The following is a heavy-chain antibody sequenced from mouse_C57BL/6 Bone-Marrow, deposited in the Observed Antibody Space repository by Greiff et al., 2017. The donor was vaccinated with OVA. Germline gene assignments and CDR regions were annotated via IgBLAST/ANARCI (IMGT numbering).Heavy chain of an antibody. D-gene: IGHD1-1*01. Sequence: EVQLVESGGGLVKPGGSLKLSCAASGFTFSSYTMSWVRQTPEKRLEWVATISGGGGNTYYPDSVKGRFTISRDNAKNTLYMQMSGLRSEDTALYDGARDDGSSHWYFDVWGTGTTVTVSS. CDR3: ARDDGSSHWYFDV. CDR2: ISGGGGNT. J-gene: IGHJ1*03. CDR1: GFTFSSYT. V-gene: IGHV5-9*01.